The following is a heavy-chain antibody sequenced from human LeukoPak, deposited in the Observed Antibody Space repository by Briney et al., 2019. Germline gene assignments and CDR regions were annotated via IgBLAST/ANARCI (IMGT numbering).Heavy chain of an antibody. D-gene: IGHD2-21*01. CDR3: ARGVIWPQFDY. J-gene: IGHJ4*02. CDR2: IYSGGST. Sequence: PGGSLRLSCAASGFSVSSNYMSWVRQAPGKGLEWVSVIYSGGSTYYADSVKGRFTISRDNSKNTLYLQMNSLRAEDTAVYYCARGVIWPQFDYWGQGTLVTVSS. V-gene: IGHV3-66*01. CDR1: GFSVSSNY.